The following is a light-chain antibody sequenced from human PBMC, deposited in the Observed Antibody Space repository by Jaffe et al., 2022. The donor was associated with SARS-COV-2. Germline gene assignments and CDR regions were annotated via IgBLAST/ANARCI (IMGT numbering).Light chain of an antibody. V-gene: IGKV1-33*01. J-gene: IGKJ5*01. Sequence: DIQMTQSPSSLSASVRDRVTITCQASQDISHFLNWYQQRPGKAPKLLISGASNLETGVPSRFSGSGSGTDFTFTISSLQPEDIATYYCQQYDNLPITFGQGTRLEIK. CDR3: QQYDNLPIT. CDR2: GAS. CDR1: QDISHF.